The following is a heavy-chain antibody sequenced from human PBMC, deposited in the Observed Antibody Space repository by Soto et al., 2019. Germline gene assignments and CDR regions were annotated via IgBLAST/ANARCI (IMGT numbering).Heavy chain of an antibody. V-gene: IGHV4-39*01. J-gene: IGHJ6*02. CDR2: IYSSENT. D-gene: IGHD1-26*01. CDR3: ARQSGGYYYYGMDV. CDR1: GGSVSSNGYS. Sequence: SETLSLTCTVSGGSVSSNGYSWGWIRQSPGKGLEWIGTIYSSENTYYNPSLLSRVTISVDTSKNEFSLRLSSVTAADSAIYYCARQSGGYYYYGMDVWGQGTTVTVSS.